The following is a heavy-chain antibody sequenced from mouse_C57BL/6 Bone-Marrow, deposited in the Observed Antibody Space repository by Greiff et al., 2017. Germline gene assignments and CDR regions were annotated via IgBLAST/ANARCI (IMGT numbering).Heavy chain of an antibody. V-gene: IGHV5-4*03. CDR1: GFTFSSYA. D-gene: IGHD4-1*01. Sequence: DVKLVESGGGLVKPGGSLKLSCAASGFTFSSYAMSWVRQTPEKRLEWVATISDGGSYTYYPDNVKGRFTISRDNAKNNLYLQMSHLKSEDTAMYYCAKVRTGTGDYWGQGTTLTVSS. CDR3: AKVRTGTGDY. CDR2: ISDGGSYT. J-gene: IGHJ2*01.